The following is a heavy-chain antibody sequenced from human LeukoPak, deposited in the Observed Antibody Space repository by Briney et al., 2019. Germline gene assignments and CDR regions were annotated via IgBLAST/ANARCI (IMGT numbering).Heavy chain of an antibody. CDR1: GYTFTSYD. CDR3: ARSGSSWYSWFDP. Sequence: ASVKVSCKASGYTFTSYDINWVRQATGQGLEWMGWMNPNSGNTGYAQKFQGRVTMTRNTSTSTAYMELSSLRSEDTAVYYCARSGSSWYSWFDPWGQGTLVTVSS. D-gene: IGHD6-13*01. CDR2: MNPNSGNT. V-gene: IGHV1-8*01. J-gene: IGHJ5*02.